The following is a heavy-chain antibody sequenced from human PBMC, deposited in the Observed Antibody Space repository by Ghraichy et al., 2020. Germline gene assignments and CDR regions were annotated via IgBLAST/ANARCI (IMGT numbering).Heavy chain of an antibody. J-gene: IGHJ4*02. CDR3: ARDYYSSGWDQDFDY. D-gene: IGHD6-19*01. V-gene: IGHV3-74*03. Sequence: GGSLRLSCAASGFTFSSYWMHWVRQTPGKGLVCVSRINSDGSSSTYADSVKGRFTISRDNAKNTLYLQMNSLRAEDTAVYYCARDYYSSGWDQDFDYWGQGTLVTVSS. CDR2: INSDGSSS. CDR1: GFTFSSYW.